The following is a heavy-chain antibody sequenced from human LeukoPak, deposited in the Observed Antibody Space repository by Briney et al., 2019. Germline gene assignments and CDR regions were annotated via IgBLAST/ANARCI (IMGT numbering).Heavy chain of an antibody. CDR1: GFTFSSYG. D-gene: IGHD5-18*01. CDR2: IWYDGSNK. CDR3: ARAPPPTAMVTFPFY. Sequence: GGSLRLSCAASGFTFSSYGMHWVRQAPGKGLEWVAVIWYDGSNKYYADSVKGRFTISRDNSKNTLYLQMNSLRAEDTAVYYCARAPPPTAMVTFPFYWGQGTLVTVSS. V-gene: IGHV3-33*01. J-gene: IGHJ4*02.